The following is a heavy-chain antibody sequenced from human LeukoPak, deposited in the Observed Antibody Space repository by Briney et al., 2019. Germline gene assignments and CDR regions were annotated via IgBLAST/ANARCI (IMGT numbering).Heavy chain of an antibody. Sequence: SVKVSCKASGGTFSSYAISWVRQAPGQGLEWMGGIIPIFGTANYAQKFQGRVTITTDESTSTAYMELSSLRSEDTAVYYCARAGDIVVVPAANWFDPWGQGTLDTVSS. D-gene: IGHD2-2*01. CDR2: IIPIFGTA. CDR3: ARAGDIVVVPAANWFDP. J-gene: IGHJ5*02. V-gene: IGHV1-69*05. CDR1: GGTFSSYA.